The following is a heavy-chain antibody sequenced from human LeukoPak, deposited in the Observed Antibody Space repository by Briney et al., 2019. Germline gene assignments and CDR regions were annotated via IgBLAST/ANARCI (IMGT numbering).Heavy chain of an antibody. Sequence: ASVKVSRKASGYTFTSYGISWVPQAPGQGLEWMGWISAYNGNTNYAQKLQGRVTMTTDTSTSTAYMELRSLRSDDTAVYYCARDLGYCSGGSCYWGWFDPRGQGALVTVSS. V-gene: IGHV1-18*01. J-gene: IGHJ5*02. CDR3: ARDLGYCSGGSCYWGWFDP. D-gene: IGHD2-15*01. CDR2: ISAYNGNT. CDR1: GYTFTSYG.